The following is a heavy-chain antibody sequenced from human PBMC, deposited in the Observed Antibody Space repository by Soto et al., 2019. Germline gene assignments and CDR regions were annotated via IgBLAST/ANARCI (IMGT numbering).Heavy chain of an antibody. D-gene: IGHD6-13*01. V-gene: IGHV1-58*02. Sequence: SVHVSCKPSGFTFTSYAMQWVRQARGQRLEWIGWIVVGSGNTNYAQKFQERVTITRDMSTSTAYMELSSLRSEDTAVYYCAADSGYSSSSYHGSYYYYGMDVWG. J-gene: IGHJ6*02. CDR3: AADSGYSSSSYHGSYYYYGMDV. CDR1: GFTFTSYA. CDR2: IVVGSGNT.